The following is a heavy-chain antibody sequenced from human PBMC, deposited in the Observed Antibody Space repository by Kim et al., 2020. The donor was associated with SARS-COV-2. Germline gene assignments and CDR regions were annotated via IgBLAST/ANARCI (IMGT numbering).Heavy chain of an antibody. CDR2: ISSSSSYI. CDR3: ASYAAAVYSSGWYQYYYGMDV. Sequence: GGSLRLSCAASGFTFSSYTMNWVRQAPGRGLEWVSSISSSSSYIYYADSVKGRFTISRDNAKNSLYLQMNSLRAEDTAVYYCASYAAAVYSSGWYQYYYGMDVWGQGTTLTVST. J-gene: IGHJ6*01. CDR1: GFTFSSYT. V-gene: IGHV3-21*04. D-gene: IGHD6-19*01.